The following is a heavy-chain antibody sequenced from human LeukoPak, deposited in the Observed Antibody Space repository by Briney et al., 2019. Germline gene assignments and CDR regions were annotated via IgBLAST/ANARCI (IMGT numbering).Heavy chain of an antibody. D-gene: IGHD1-1*01. CDR1: GFTFSSYA. CDR2: ISGSGGDT. CDR3: ARDPRTVRI. V-gene: IGHV3-23*01. Sequence: PGGSLRLSCAASGFTFSSYAMSWVRQAPGKGLEWVSDISGSGGDTNYADSVRGRFTISRDNAKNSLYLQMNSLRVEDTAVYYCARDPRTVRIWGQGTLVTVSS. J-gene: IGHJ4*02.